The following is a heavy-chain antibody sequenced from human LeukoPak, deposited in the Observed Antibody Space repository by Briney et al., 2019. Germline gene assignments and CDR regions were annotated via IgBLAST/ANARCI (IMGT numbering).Heavy chain of an antibody. J-gene: IGHJ3*02. Sequence: SETLSLTCAAYGGSFSGYYWSWIRQPPGKGLEWIGEINHSGSTNYNPSLKSRVTISVDTSKNQFSLKLNSVTAADTAVYYCARSSDSSGYPDAFDIWGQGTMVTVSS. CDR2: INHSGST. V-gene: IGHV4-34*01. D-gene: IGHD3-22*01. CDR1: GGSFSGYY. CDR3: ARSSDSSGYPDAFDI.